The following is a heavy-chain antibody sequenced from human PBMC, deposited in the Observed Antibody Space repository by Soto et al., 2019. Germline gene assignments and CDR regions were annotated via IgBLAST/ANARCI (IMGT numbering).Heavy chain of an antibody. D-gene: IGHD4-17*01. Sequence: ASVKVSCKTSHATFTGDTINWLRQAPGQGLEWLGWISSLNGNTYYARDFQGRLTMTTNTSATTAYMELRSLRSDDTAVYFCARGTVTSGRWFGPWGQGTLVTVSS. J-gene: IGHJ5*02. V-gene: IGHV1-18*04. CDR1: HATFTGDT. CDR3: ARGTVTSGRWFGP. CDR2: ISSLNGNT.